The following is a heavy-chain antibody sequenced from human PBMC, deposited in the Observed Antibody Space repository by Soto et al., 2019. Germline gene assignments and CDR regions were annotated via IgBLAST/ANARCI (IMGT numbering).Heavy chain of an antibody. D-gene: IGHD3-22*01. J-gene: IGHJ4*02. CDR3: VSYYYDDGLSFDY. CDR1: GGSINSSSYY. V-gene: IGHV4-39*01. Sequence: PSETLSLTCTVSGGSINSSSYYWGWIRQPPGKGLEWIGSIYYSGSTYYNPSLKSRVTISVDTSKNQFSLKLSSVTAADTAVYYCVSYYYDDGLSFDYWGKGTLVTVSS. CDR2: IYYSGST.